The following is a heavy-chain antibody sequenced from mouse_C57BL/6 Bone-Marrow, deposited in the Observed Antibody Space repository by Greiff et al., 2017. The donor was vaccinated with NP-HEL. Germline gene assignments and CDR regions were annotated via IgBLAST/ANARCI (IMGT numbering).Heavy chain of an antibody. Sequence: VQLQQSGPGLVKPSQSLSLTCSVTGYSIISGYYWNWIRQFPGNQLEWMAYISYDGSNNSNPSLKNRISITRDISKNQFFLKLTSVTTEDTATYYCAREGGYYGSPFAYWGQGTLVTVSA. CDR2: ISYDGSN. D-gene: IGHD1-1*01. V-gene: IGHV3-6*01. CDR1: GYSIISGYY. J-gene: IGHJ3*01. CDR3: AREGGYYGSPFAY.